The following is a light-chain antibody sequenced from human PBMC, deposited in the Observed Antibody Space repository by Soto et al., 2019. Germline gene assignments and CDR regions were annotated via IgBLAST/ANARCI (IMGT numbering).Light chain of an antibody. CDR2: GAS. J-gene: IGKJ4*01. Sequence: IQMTQSPSTLSASVEDRVTITCRASQKINTWVAWYQQRPGKAPKLLIYGASSLEPGVPSRFGGSGSGTDFTLTISSLQPDDFATYYCQQYEIYPLTFGGGTQVE. V-gene: IGKV1-5*03. CDR1: QKINTW. CDR3: QQYEIYPLT.